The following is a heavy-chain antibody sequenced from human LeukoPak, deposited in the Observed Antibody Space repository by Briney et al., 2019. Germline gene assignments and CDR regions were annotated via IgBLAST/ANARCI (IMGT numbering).Heavy chain of an antibody. CDR2: ISYSGSNK. J-gene: IGHJ4*02. CDR1: GFTFGVCA. D-gene: IGHD3-22*01. V-gene: IGHV3-30*19. Sequence: GRSLRLSCAVSGFTFGVCAMHWVRQAPGKGLEWVALISYSGSNKYYGDSVKGRFTISRDNSRNTLYLEMKSLRAEDTAVYYCAREGTYNADSRGFSHWGQGTLVTVSS. CDR3: AREGTYNADSRGFSH.